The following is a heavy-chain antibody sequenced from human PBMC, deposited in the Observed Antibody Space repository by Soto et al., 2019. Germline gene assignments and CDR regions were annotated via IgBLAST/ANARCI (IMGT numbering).Heavy chain of an antibody. CDR2: ISSSSSAI. Sequence: EVQLVESGGGLVQPGGSLRLSCAASGFSFSSYSMNWVRQAPGKGLEWVSYISSSSSAIYYADSVKGRFTISRDNAKNSLYLQMNSLRDEDTAVYYCAREQSHRLGSTPDYWGQGTLVTVSS. CDR3: AREQSHRLGSTPDY. D-gene: IGHD2-15*01. J-gene: IGHJ4*02. V-gene: IGHV3-48*02. CDR1: GFSFSSYS.